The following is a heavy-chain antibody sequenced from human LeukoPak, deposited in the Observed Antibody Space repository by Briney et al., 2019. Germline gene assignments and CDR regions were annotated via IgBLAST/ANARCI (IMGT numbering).Heavy chain of an antibody. V-gene: IGHV3-7*01. Sequence: GGSLGLSCAASGFTFSGYWMSWVRQTPEKGLEWVANIKQDGYEKYYVDSVKGRFTISRDNAKNSLYLQMNSLRADDTAVYYCARDKIVGPTTLDYWGQGTLVTVSS. CDR3: ARDKIVGPTTLDY. D-gene: IGHD1-26*01. CDR1: GFTFSGYW. CDR2: IKQDGYEK. J-gene: IGHJ4*02.